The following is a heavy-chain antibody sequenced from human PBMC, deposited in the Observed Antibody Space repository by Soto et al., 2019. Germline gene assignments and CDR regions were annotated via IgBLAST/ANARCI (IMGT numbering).Heavy chain of an antibody. CDR2: IIPIFGTA. Sequence: GASVKVSCKASGGTFSSYAISWVRQAPGQGLEWMGGIIPIFGTANYAQKFQGRVTITADKSTSTAYMELSSLRSEDTAVYYCARVFPSTSCYNWEEYYYYGMDVWGQGTTVTVSS. J-gene: IGHJ6*02. V-gene: IGHV1-69*06. CDR1: GGTFSSYA. D-gene: IGHD2-2*02. CDR3: ARVFPSTSCYNWEEYYYYGMDV.